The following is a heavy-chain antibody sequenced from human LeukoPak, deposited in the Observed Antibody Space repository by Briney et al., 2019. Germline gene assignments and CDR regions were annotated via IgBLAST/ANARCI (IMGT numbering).Heavy chain of an antibody. CDR2: FDPEDGET. CDR1: GYTFTSYG. D-gene: IGHD3-3*01. Sequence: ASVKVSCKASGYTFTSYGISWVRQAPGKGLEWMGGFDPEDGETIYAQKFQGRVTMTEDTSTDTAYMELSSLRSEDTAVYYCATTYDFWSGYSPAEYFQHWGQGTLVTVSS. J-gene: IGHJ1*01. CDR3: ATTYDFWSGYSPAEYFQH. V-gene: IGHV1-24*01.